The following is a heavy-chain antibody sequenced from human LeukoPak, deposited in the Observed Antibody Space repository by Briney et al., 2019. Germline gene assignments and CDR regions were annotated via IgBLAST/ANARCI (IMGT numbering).Heavy chain of an antibody. CDR3: TEPDFDY. Sequence: GGSLRLSCAASGFTFSGSDMNWVRQASGKGLEWVGRIRGKANSYATAYAASVKDRFTISRDDSKNTAYLQMNSLKTEDTAVYYCTEPDFDYWGQGTLVTVSS. V-gene: IGHV3-73*01. CDR1: GFTFSGSD. CDR2: IRGKANSYAT. J-gene: IGHJ4*02.